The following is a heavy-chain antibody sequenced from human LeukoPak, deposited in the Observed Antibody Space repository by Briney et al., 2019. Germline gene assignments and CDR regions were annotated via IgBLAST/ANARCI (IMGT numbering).Heavy chain of an antibody. D-gene: IGHD3-16*01. J-gene: IGHJ4*02. CDR2: INHSGST. V-gene: IGHV4-34*01. CDR3: ARGGWRGRVYYFDY. CDR1: GGSFSGYY. Sequence: IPSETLSLTCAVYGGSFSGYYWSWICQPPGKGLEWIGEINHSGSTNYNPSLKSRVTISVDTSKNQFSLKLSSVTAADTAVYYCARGGWRGRVYYFDYWGQGTLVTVSS.